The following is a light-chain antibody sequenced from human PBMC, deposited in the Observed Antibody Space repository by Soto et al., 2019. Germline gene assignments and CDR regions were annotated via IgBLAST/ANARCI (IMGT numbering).Light chain of an antibody. CDR3: QQRSNWPRLT. Sequence: EIVLTQSPATLSLSPGERATLSCRASQNVSSYLAWYQQKPGQAPRLLIYDASNRAIGIPTRFSGSGSGTDFTLTISSLQPEDFAVYFCQQRSNWPRLTFGGGTKVEI. CDR2: DAS. CDR1: QNVSSY. J-gene: IGKJ4*01. V-gene: IGKV3-11*01.